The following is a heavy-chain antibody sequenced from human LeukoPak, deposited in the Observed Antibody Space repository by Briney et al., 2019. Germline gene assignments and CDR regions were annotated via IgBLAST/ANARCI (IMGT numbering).Heavy chain of an antibody. D-gene: IGHD3-22*01. J-gene: IGHJ4*02. Sequence: GGSLRLSCAASGFTFSSYEMNWIRQAPGKGLEWVSSISSSSSYIYYADSVKGRFTISRDNAKNSLYLQMNSLRAEDTAVYYCARRLGDDSSGYYYGLRYWGQGTLVTVSS. CDR1: GFTFSSYE. V-gene: IGHV3-21*01. CDR3: ARRLGDDSSGYYYGLRY. CDR2: ISSSSSYI.